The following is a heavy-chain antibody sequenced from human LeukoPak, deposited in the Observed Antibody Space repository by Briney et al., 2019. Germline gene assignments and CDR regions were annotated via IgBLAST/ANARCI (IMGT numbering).Heavy chain of an antibody. Sequence: SETLSLTCTVSGGSISSGDYYWSWIRQPPGKGLEWIGYIYYSGSTYYNPSLKSRVTISVDTSKNQFSLRLSSVTAADSAVYYCGRNVRFCSGGGWYSLLFYAMDVWGQGTTVTVSS. CDR2: IYYSGST. CDR1: GGSISSGDYY. J-gene: IGHJ6*02. D-gene: IGHD2-15*01. V-gene: IGHV4-30-4*01. CDR3: GRNVRFCSGGGWYSLLFYAMDV.